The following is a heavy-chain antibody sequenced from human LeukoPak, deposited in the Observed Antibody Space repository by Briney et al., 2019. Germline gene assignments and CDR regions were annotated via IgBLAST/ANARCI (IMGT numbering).Heavy chain of an antibody. Sequence: GGSLRLSCAASGFSFSTIYMSWVRQTPGQGLEWVANINVDGTAEYYVDSVKGRFTISRDNAKNSLYLQMNSLRAEDTAVYYCARVPYRFAFDIWGQGTVVLVSS. CDR2: INVDGTAE. CDR1: GFSFSTIY. D-gene: IGHD1-26*01. CDR3: ARVPYRFAFDI. J-gene: IGHJ3*02. V-gene: IGHV3-7*03.